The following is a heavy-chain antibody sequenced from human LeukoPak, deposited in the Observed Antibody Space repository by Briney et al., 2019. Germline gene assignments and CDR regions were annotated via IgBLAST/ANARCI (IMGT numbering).Heavy chain of an antibody. CDR3: ARDFSVAGPTTFDY. CDR2: ISTAGSST. CDR1: GFTFSSYW. D-gene: IGHD6-19*01. V-gene: IGHV3-74*01. Sequence: SGGSLRLSCAASGFTFSSYWMHWVRQAPGKGLVWVSRISTAGSSTIYADSVKGRFTISRDNSKNTLYLQMNSLRAEDTAVYYCARDFSVAGPTTFDYWGQGTLVTVSS. J-gene: IGHJ4*02.